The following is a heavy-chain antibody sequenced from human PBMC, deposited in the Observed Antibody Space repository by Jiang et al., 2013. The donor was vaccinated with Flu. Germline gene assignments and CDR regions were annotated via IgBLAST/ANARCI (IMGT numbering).Heavy chain of an antibody. CDR2: TYYRSKWYN. V-gene: IGHV6-1*01. CDR3: ARGYCSSTSCYWVNWFDP. CDR1: SVSSNSAA. D-gene: IGHD2-2*01. Sequence: SVSSNSAAWNWIRQSPSRGLEWLGRTYYRSKWYNDYAVSVKSRITINPDTSKNQFSLQLNSVTPEDTAVYYCARGYCSSTSCYWVNWFDPWGQGTLVTVSS. J-gene: IGHJ5*02.